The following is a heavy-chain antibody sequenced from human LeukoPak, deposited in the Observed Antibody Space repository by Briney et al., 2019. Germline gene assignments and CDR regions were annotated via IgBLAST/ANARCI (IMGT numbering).Heavy chain of an antibody. Sequence: PGRSLRLSCTASGFKFGDYAMSWARQAPGKGLEWVSSISSSSSYIYYADSVKGRFTISRDNAKNSLYLQMNSLRAEDTAVYYCARTGGVWGKGTTVTVSS. V-gene: IGHV3-21*01. CDR1: GFKFGDYA. CDR3: ARTGGV. CDR2: ISSSSSYI. J-gene: IGHJ6*04.